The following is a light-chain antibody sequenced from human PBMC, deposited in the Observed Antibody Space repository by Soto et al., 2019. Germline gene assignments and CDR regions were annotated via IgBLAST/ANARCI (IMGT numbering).Light chain of an antibody. CDR1: QDIAIY. CDR3: QQLRMYPST. V-gene: IGKV1-9*01. J-gene: IGKJ4*01. CDR2: AAS. Sequence: IQLTQSPSSLSASVGDRVTITCRASQDIAIYLAWYQQKPGEAPKLLIYAASTLYGGVPSRFSGSGSGTDFALTITSLQAEDFATYYCQQLRMYPSTFGGGKKVEIK.